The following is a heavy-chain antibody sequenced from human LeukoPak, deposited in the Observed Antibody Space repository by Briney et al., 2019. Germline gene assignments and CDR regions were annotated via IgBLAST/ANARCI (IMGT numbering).Heavy chain of an antibody. CDR1: GYTFTSYG. J-gene: IGHJ4*02. Sequence: ASVKVSCKASGYTFTSYGISWVRQAPGQGLEWMGWISAYNGNTNYAQKLQGRVTMTTDTSTSIAYMELRSLRSDDTAVYYCARDLRIAAAVILAYWGQGTLVTASS. D-gene: IGHD6-13*01. CDR2: ISAYNGNT. V-gene: IGHV1-18*01. CDR3: ARDLRIAAAVILAY.